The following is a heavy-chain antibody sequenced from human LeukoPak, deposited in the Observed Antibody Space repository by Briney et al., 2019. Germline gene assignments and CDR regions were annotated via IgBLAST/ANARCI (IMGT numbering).Heavy chain of an antibody. CDR3: AKVMPYSSSWYDAFDI. CDR2: ISGSGGST. V-gene: IGHV3-23*01. CDR1: GFTFSNYG. J-gene: IGHJ3*02. D-gene: IGHD6-13*01. Sequence: PGGSLRLSCAASGFTFSNYGMSWVRQAPGKGLEWVSAISGSGGSTYYADSVKGRFTISRDNSKNTLYLQMNSLRAEDTAVYYCAKVMPYSSSWYDAFDIWGQGTMVTVSS.